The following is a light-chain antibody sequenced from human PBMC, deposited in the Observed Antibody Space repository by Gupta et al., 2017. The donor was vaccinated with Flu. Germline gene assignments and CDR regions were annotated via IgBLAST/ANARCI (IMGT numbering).Light chain of an antibody. CDR2: EGS. J-gene: IGLJ3*02. CDR1: SSDVGSYNL. Sequence: QSALTQPASVSGSPGQSLTISCTGTSSDVGSYNLVSWYQQHPGKSPKLMIYEGSKRSSGVSNRFSGSKAGNTASLTIAGLQAEDEADYYCCSDAGSSTWVFGGGTKLTVL. V-gene: IGLV2-23*01. CDR3: CSDAGSSTWV.